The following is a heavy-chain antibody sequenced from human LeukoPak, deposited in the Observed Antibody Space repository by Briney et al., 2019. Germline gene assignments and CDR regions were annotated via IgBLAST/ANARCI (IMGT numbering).Heavy chain of an antibody. D-gene: IGHD5-18*01. V-gene: IGHV3-30*18. CDR3: AKDLGRGYSYGYSPDY. CDR1: GFTFSSYG. Sequence: GGSLRLSCAASGFTFSSYGMHWVRQAPGKGLEWVAVISYDGSNKYYADSVKGRFTISRDNSKNTLYLQMNSLRAEDTAVYYCAKDLGRGYSYGYSPDYGGQEPLVTVPS. CDR2: ISYDGSNK. J-gene: IGHJ4*02.